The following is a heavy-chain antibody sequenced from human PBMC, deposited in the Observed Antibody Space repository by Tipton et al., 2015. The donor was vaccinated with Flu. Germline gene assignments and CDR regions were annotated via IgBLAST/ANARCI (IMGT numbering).Heavy chain of an antibody. CDR3: ARDSHITGTTGAFDI. J-gene: IGHJ3*02. D-gene: IGHD1-20*01. CDR2: IYYSGST. V-gene: IGHV4-59*01. CDR1: GGSISSYY. Sequence: TLSLTCTVSGGSISSYYWSRIRQPPGKGLEWIGYIYYSGSTNYNPSLKSRVTISVDTSKNQFSLKLSSVTAADTAVYYCARDSHITGTTGAFDIWGQGTMVTVSS.